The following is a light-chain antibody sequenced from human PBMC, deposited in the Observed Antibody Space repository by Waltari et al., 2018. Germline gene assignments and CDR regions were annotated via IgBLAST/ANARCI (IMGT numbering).Light chain of an antibody. Sequence: EIVLTQSPGTLSLSPGERATLSCRASQSVSNNYLLWYQQKPGQAPRVLTYVASNRATGIPDRFSGSGSGTDFTLTISRLEPEDVAVYYCQQFGSSPRTFGQGTKVEIK. V-gene: IGKV3-20*01. CDR1: QSVSNNY. CDR2: VAS. J-gene: IGKJ1*01. CDR3: QQFGSSPRT.